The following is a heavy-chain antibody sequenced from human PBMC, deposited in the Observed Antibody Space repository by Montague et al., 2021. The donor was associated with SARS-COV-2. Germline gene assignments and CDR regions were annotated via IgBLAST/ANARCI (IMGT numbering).Heavy chain of an antibody. J-gene: IGHJ6*02. D-gene: IGHD3-10*01. CDR3: AHSRITMVRGVINYYGMDD. Sequence: PALVKPTQTLTLTCTFSGFSLSTSGVGVGWIRQPPGKALEWLALIYWDDDKRYSPSPKSRLTITKDTSKNQVVLTMTNMDPVDTATYYCAHSRITMVRGVINYYGMDDWGQGTTVTVSS. CDR1: GFSLSTSGVG. V-gene: IGHV2-5*02. CDR2: IYWDDDK.